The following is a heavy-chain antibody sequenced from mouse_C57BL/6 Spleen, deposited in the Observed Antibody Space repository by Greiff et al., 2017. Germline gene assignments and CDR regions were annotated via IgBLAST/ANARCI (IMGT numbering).Heavy chain of an antibody. Sequence: EVKLQESGGGLVKPGGSLKLSCAASGFTFSDYGMHWVRQAPEKGLEWVAYISSGSSTIYYADTVKGRFTISRDNVKNTLFVQMTSLRSEYTAMYYCARVTTVVDYYAMDYWGQGTSVTVSS. CDR1: GFTFSDYG. D-gene: IGHD1-1*01. CDR3: ARVTTVVDYYAMDY. J-gene: IGHJ4*01. V-gene: IGHV5-17*01. CDR2: ISSGSSTI.